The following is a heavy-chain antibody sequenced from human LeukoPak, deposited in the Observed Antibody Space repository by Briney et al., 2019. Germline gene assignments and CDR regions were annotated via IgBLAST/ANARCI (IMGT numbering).Heavy chain of an antibody. D-gene: IGHD1-1*01. Sequence: SETLSLTCTVSGGSISSGGYYWSWIRQHPGKGLEWIGYIYYSGSTYYNPSLKSRVTISVDTSKIQFSLKLSSVTAADTAVYYCARDNRYLFDYWGQGTLVTVSS. CDR2: IYYSGST. V-gene: IGHV4-31*03. CDR3: ARDNRYLFDY. CDR1: GGSISSGGYY. J-gene: IGHJ4*02.